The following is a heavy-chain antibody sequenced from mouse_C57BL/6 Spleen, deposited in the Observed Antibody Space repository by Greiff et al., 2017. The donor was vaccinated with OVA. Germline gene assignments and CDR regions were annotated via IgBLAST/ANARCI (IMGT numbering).Heavy chain of an antibody. CDR1: GYTFTSYW. CDR2: IDPSDSET. V-gene: IGHV1-52*01. CDR3: ARPLSYGCDDAMDY. Sequence: QVQLQQPGAELVRPGSSVKLSCKASGYTFTSYWMHWVKQRPIQGLEWIGNIDPSDSETNYNQKFKDKATLTVDKSSSTAYMQLSSLTSEDSAVYYCARPLSYGCDDAMDYWGQGTSVTVSS. J-gene: IGHJ4*01. D-gene: IGHD2-2*01.